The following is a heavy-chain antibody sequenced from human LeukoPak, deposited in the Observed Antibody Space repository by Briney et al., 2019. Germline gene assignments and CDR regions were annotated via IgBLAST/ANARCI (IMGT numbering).Heavy chain of an antibody. D-gene: IGHD5-18*01. V-gene: IGHV4-34*01. CDR2: INHSGST. Sequence: SETLSLTCAVSGYSISSGYYWSWIRQPPGKGLEWIGEINHSGSTNYNPSLKSRVTISVDTSKNQFSLKLSSVTAADTAVYYCAGRSLGYSYGYSDYWGQGTLVTVSS. CDR1: GYSISSGYY. J-gene: IGHJ4*02. CDR3: AGRSLGYSYGYSDY.